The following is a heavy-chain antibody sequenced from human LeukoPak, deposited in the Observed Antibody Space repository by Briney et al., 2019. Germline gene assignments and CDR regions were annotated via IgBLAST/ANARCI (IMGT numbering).Heavy chain of an antibody. Sequence: GGSLRLSCAASGFTFNGFWMSWVRQAPGKGLEWVANIIQDGSDIYYLGSVRGRFTISRDNAMNSLYLQMNSLRAEDTAVYYCTRDALYGDPSYYYMDVWGKGTTVTVSS. CDR1: GFTFNGFW. CDR3: TRDALYGDPSYYYMDV. D-gene: IGHD4-17*01. CDR2: IIQDGSDI. J-gene: IGHJ6*03. V-gene: IGHV3-7*01.